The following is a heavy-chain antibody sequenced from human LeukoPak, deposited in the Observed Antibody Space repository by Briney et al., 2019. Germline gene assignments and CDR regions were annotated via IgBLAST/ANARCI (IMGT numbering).Heavy chain of an antibody. D-gene: IGHD1-1*01. CDR1: GGSISSGGYS. J-gene: IGHJ4*02. CDR2: IYYSGST. CDR3: ARTTSCVDY. V-gene: IGHV4-31*03. Sequence: SETLSLTCTVSGGSISSGGYSWSWIRQHPGKGLEWIGYIYYSGSTYYNPSLKSRVTISVDTSKNQFSLKLSSVTAADTAVYYCARTTSCVDYWGQGTLVTVSS.